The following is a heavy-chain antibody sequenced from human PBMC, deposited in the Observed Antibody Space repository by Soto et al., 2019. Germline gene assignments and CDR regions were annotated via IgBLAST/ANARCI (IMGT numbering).Heavy chain of an antibody. D-gene: IGHD1-26*01. CDR2: IRSKAYGGTT. V-gene: IGHV3-49*03. CDR3: TRGIGVGAQTWLFDY. Sequence: PGGSLRLSCTASGFPFGDYAMSLFRQAPGKGLEWVGFIRSKAYGGTTEYAASVKGRFTISRDDSKSIAYLQMNRLKTEDTAVYYCTRGIGVGAQTWLFDYWAQGTRVTVYS. J-gene: IGHJ4*02. CDR1: GFPFGDYA.